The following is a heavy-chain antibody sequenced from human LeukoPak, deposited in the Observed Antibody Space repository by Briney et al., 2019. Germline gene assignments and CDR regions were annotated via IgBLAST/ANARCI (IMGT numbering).Heavy chain of an antibody. D-gene: IGHD3-22*01. CDR2: ISSSGSTI. V-gene: IGHV3-48*03. J-gene: IGHJ4*02. CDR1: GLTFSSYE. CDR3: ARDSFLTTMIVVPRPLDY. Sequence: PGGSLRLSCAASGLTFSSYEMNWVRQAPGKGLEWVSYISSSGSTIYYADSVKGRFTISRDNAKNSLYLQMNSLRAEDTAVYYCARDSFLTTMIVVPRPLDYWGQGTLVTVSS.